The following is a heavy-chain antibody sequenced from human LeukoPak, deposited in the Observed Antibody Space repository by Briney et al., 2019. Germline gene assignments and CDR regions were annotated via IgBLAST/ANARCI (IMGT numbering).Heavy chain of an antibody. CDR3: AKDGSWYPSDYFDY. Sequence: GGSLRLSCAASGFTFSSYAMSWVRQAPGKGLEWVSAISGSGGSTYYAVSVKGRFTISSDNSKNTLYLQMNSLRAEDTAVYYCAKDGSWYPSDYFDYWGQGTLVTVSS. D-gene: IGHD6-13*01. CDR1: GFTFSSYA. V-gene: IGHV3-23*01. J-gene: IGHJ4*02. CDR2: ISGSGGST.